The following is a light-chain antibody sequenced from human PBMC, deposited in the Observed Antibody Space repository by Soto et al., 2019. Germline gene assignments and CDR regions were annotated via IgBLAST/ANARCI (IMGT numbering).Light chain of an antibody. CDR3: QQYNIGYT. Sequence: IQMTQSPSTLSASVGDRVTITCRASQSINKWLAWFQQKSGRAPKLLIYDAATLQSGVPARFSGTGAGTDFSFTISSLQPEDFATYYCQQYNIGYTFGQGTRLDIK. J-gene: IGKJ2*01. V-gene: IGKV1-5*01. CDR2: DAA. CDR1: QSINKW.